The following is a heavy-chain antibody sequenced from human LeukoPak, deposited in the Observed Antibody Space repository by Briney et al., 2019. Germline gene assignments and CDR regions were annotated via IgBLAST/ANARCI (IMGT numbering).Heavy chain of an antibody. CDR2: ISGSGGST. V-gene: IGHV3-23*01. CDR1: GFTFSSYA. J-gene: IGHJ4*02. D-gene: IGHD6-19*01. CDR3: ANMYSSGWYPLDY. Sequence: PGGSLRLSCAASGFTFSSYAMSWVRQAPGKGLEWVSAISGSGGSTYYADSVKGRFTISRDNSKNTLYLQMNSLRAEDTAVYYCANMYSSGWYPLDYWGQGTPVTVSS.